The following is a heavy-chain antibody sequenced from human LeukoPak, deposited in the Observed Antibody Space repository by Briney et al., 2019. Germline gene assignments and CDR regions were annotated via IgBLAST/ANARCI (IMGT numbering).Heavy chain of an antibody. D-gene: IGHD5-18*01. Sequence: ASVKVSCKASGYTFTSYGISWVRQAPGQGLEWMGWISAYNGYTNYAQKLQGRVTMTTDTSTSTAYMELRSLRSDDTAVYYCARGVYSYGFTHDAFDIWGQGTMVTVSS. CDR1: GYTFTSYG. V-gene: IGHV1-18*01. CDR3: ARGVYSYGFTHDAFDI. CDR2: ISAYNGYT. J-gene: IGHJ3*02.